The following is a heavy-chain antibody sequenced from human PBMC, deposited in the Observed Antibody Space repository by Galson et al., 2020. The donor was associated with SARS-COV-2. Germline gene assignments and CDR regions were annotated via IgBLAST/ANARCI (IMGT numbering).Heavy chain of an antibody. CDR1: GFTSSNPW. Sequence: GESLKISCIASGFTSSNPWMSWVRRAPGKGLEFVANINRDGSLDTYMDSVKGRFTISRGNTENSVYLQMNNLRLEDTAIYFCGGGSGWLCDYWGQGLLVTVSS. V-gene: IGHV3-7*04. CDR3: GGGSGWLCDY. J-gene: IGHJ4*02. D-gene: IGHD6-19*01. CDR2: INRDGSLD.